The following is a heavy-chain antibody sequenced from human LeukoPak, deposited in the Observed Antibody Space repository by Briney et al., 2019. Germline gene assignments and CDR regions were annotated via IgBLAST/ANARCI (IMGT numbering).Heavy chain of an antibody. CDR1: GGSISSYY. CDR3: VRPGYCSSTSCYADFDY. CDR2: IYYSGST. J-gene: IGHJ4*02. D-gene: IGHD2-2*01. Sequence: SETLSLTCSVSGGSISSYYWSWIRQPPGKGLEWIGSIYYSGSTYYNPSLRSRVTISVDTSKNQFSLKLSSVTAADTAVYYCVRPGYCSSTSCYADFDYWGQGTLVTVSS. V-gene: IGHV4-59*05.